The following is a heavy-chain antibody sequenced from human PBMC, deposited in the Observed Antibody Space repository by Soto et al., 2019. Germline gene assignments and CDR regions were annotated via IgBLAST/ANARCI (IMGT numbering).Heavy chain of an antibody. CDR3: AKSLLFVDHAYMDV. D-gene: IGHD2-21*01. J-gene: IGHJ6*03. CDR1: GGSFISYI. CDR2: IIPIQGKA. V-gene: IGHV1-69*02. Sequence: GASVKVSCKASGGSFISYIFTWVRQAPGQGLEWMGRIIPIQGKANYALKFQDRVTITADRSTRTAYMELRSLRPEDTAVYYCAKSLLFVDHAYMDVWGKGTTVTVSS.